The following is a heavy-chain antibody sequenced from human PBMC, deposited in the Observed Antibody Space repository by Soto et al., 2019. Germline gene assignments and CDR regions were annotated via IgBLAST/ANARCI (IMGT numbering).Heavy chain of an antibody. J-gene: IGHJ4*02. V-gene: IGHV3-23*01. CDR3: AKSRYSDSSGDFYDY. CDR1: AFTFNNYA. D-gene: IGHD3-22*01. Sequence: LRLSCAASAFTFNNYAMSWVRQAPGKGLEWVSGIGGSGRTTYYAGSVKGRFTISRDNSNNTLFLQMNSLRAEDTAVYYCAKSRYSDSSGDFYDYWGQGTLVTVSS. CDR2: IGGSGRTT.